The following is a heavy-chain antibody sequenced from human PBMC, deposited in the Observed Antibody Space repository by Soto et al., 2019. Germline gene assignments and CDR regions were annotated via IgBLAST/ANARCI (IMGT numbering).Heavy chain of an antibody. CDR3: ARRYGGNFDY. V-gene: IGHV4-31*03. Sequence: QVQLQESGPGLVKPSQTLSLTCTVSGGSISSGGYYWSWIRQHPGKGLEWIGYIYYSGSTYYNPSLKSRVTKSVDPPKNQSSLKLSSVTAADTAVYYCARRYGGNFDYWGQGTLVTVSS. J-gene: IGHJ4*02. CDR1: GGSISSGGYY. D-gene: IGHD2-15*01. CDR2: IYYSGST.